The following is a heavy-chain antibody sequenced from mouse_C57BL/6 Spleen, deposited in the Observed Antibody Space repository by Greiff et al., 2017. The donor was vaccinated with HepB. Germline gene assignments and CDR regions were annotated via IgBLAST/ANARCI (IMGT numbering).Heavy chain of an antibody. CDR1: GYAFSSSW. J-gene: IGHJ4*01. D-gene: IGHD3-1*01. CDR2: IYPGDGDT. Sequence: VQLQQSGPELVKPGASVKISCKASGYAFSSSWMNWVKQRPGKGLEWIGRIYPGDGDTNYNGKFKGKATLTADKSSSTAYMQLSSLTSEDSAVYFCARSGAMDDWGQGTSVTVSS. CDR3: ARSGAMDD. V-gene: IGHV1-82*01.